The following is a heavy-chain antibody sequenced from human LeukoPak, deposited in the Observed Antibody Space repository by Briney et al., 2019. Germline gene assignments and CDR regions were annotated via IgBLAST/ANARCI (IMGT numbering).Heavy chain of an antibody. CDR2: ISDDGSKK. CDR3: AKDVGRWQWLFDY. D-gene: IGHD6-19*01. CDR1: GFTFSSYG. Sequence: GGSLRLSCAASGFTFSSYGMHWVRQAPGKGLEWVVVISDDGSKKYYEDSVKGRFTISRDNAKNSLYLQMNSLRAEDTALYYCAKDVGRWQWLFDYWGQGTLVTVSS. V-gene: IGHV3-30*18. J-gene: IGHJ4*02.